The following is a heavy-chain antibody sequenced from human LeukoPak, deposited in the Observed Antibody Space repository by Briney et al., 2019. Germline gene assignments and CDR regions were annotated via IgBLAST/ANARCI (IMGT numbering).Heavy chain of an antibody. V-gene: IGHV3-49*04. CDR1: GFTFGDYA. Sequence: GGSLRLSCTASGFTFGDYAMTWVRQAPGKGLEWVGFIASGTYGGTAEYAASVKGRFTISRDDSKSIAYLQMNSLKAEDTAVYYCTRDQTPYYWGQGTLVTVSS. CDR3: TRDQTPYY. J-gene: IGHJ4*02. CDR2: IASGTYGGTA.